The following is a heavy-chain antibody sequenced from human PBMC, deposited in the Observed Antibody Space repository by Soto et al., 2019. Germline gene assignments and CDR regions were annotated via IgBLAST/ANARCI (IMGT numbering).Heavy chain of an antibody. J-gene: IGHJ4*02. CDR2: IYHSGST. CDR3: ASHSHGNGDFGY. D-gene: IGHD5-18*01. Sequence: SETLSLTCAVSGGSISSGGYSWSWIRQPPGKGLEWIGYIYHSGSTYYNPSLKSRVTISVDRSKNQFSLKLSSVTAADTAVYYCASHSHGNGDFGYWGQGTLVTVSS. V-gene: IGHV4-30-2*01. CDR1: GGSISSGGYS.